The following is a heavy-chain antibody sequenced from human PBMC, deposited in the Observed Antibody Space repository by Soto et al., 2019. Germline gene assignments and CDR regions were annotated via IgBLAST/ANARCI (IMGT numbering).Heavy chain of an antibody. CDR3: ASGIVVVVAADDAFDI. V-gene: IGHV1-8*01. CDR2: MNPNSGNT. D-gene: IGHD2-15*01. J-gene: IGHJ3*02. Sequence: ASVKVSCKASGYTFTSYDINWVRQATGQGLEWMGWMNPNSGNTGYAQKFQGRVTMTRNTSISTAYMELSSLRSEDTAVYCCASGIVVVVAADDAFDIWGQGTMVTVSS. CDR1: GYTFTSYD.